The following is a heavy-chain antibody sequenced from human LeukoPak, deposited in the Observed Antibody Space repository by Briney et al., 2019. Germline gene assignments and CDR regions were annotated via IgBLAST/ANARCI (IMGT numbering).Heavy chain of an antibody. J-gene: IGHJ3*02. CDR1: GFTFSSYS. Sequence: GGSLRLSCAASGFTFSSYSMNWVRQAPGKGLEWVSSISSSSSYIYYADSVKGRFTIPRDNAKNSLYLQMNSLRAEDTAVYYCARDHYLDAFDIWGQGTMVTVSS. CDR2: ISSSSSYI. D-gene: IGHD2/OR15-2a*01. V-gene: IGHV3-21*01. CDR3: ARDHYLDAFDI.